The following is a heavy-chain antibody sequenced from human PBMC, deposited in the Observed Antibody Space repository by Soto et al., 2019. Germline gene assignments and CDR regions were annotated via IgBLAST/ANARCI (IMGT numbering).Heavy chain of an antibody. CDR1: GFTFSSYA. J-gene: IGHJ5*02. Sequence: VQLLESGGGLVQPGGSLRLSCAASGFTFSSYAMSWVRQAPGKGLEWVSAISGSGGSTYYADSVKGRFTISRDNSKNTLYLQMNSLRAEDTAVYYCAKGSLYSSSWYKGHWFDPWGQGTLVTVSS. CDR3: AKGSLYSSSWYKGHWFDP. CDR2: ISGSGGST. V-gene: IGHV3-23*01. D-gene: IGHD6-13*01.